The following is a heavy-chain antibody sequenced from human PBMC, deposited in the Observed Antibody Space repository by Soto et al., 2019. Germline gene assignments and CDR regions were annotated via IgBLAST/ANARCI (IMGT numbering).Heavy chain of an antibody. CDR1: GFSFSTYV. Sequence: GGSLRLSCAASGFSFSTYVMSWVRQAPGKGLEWVSAISGSGGSTYYADSVMGRFTISRDNSKNTLSLQMNSLRAEDTAVYYCAKDHPDLVVVPAAVDWFDPWGQGTLVTVSS. J-gene: IGHJ5*02. V-gene: IGHV3-23*01. CDR3: AKDHPDLVVVPAAVDWFDP. CDR2: ISGSGGST. D-gene: IGHD2-2*01.